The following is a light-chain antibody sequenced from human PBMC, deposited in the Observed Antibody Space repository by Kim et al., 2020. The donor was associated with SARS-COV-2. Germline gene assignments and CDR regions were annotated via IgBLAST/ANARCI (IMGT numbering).Light chain of an antibody. Sequence: QSDLTQPASVSGSPGQSITISCTGTSSDVGGYNYVSWYQQHPGKAPKLIIYDVVSRPSGVSNRFSGSKSGNTASLTISGLQAEDEADYYCTSFTSSSTRVFGGGTQLTVL. CDR2: DVV. CDR3: TSFTSSSTRV. J-gene: IGLJ3*02. CDR1: SSDVGGYNY. V-gene: IGLV2-14*03.